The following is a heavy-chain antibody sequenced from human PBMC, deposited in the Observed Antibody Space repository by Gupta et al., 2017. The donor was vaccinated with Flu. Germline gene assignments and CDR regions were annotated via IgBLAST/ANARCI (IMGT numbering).Heavy chain of an antibody. CDR3: AKQVRWELLSFYYFDY. Sequence: EVQLVESGGGLVQPGRSLRLSCAASGFTFDDYAMHWVRQAPGKGLEWVSGISWNSGSIGYADSVKGRFTISRDNAKNSLYLQMNSLRAEDTALYYCAKQVRWELLSFYYFDYWGQGTLVTVSS. V-gene: IGHV3-9*01. CDR1: GFTFDDYA. J-gene: IGHJ4*02. D-gene: IGHD1-26*01. CDR2: ISWNSGSI.